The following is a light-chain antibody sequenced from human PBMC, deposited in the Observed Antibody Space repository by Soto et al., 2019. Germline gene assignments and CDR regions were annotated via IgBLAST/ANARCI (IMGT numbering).Light chain of an antibody. J-gene: IGKJ1*01. CDR1: QSVSSCY. CDR3: QQYVSSPRT. Sequence: EIVLTQSPGTLSLSPGERATLSCRASQSVSSCYLAWYQQKPGQAPRLLIYGASNRATGIPDRFSGSGSGTDFTLTISRLEPEDFAVYYCQQYVSSPRTFGQGTKVDIK. V-gene: IGKV3-20*01. CDR2: GAS.